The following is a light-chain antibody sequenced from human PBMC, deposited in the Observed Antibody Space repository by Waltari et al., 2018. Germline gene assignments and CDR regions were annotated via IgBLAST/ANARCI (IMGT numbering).Light chain of an antibody. Sequence: DIQMTQSPSSLSASVGDRVSITCRASQSISSYLNCYQQKPGKTPKLLIYAASSLQSGVPSRFSGSVSGTDFTLTISSLQPEDFATYYCQQSYSTPFTFGPGTKVDIK. J-gene: IGKJ3*01. CDR2: AAS. V-gene: IGKV1-39*01. CDR3: QQSYSTPFT. CDR1: QSISSY.